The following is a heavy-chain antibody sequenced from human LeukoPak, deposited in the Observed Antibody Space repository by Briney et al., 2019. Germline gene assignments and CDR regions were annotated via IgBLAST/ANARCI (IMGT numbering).Heavy chain of an antibody. V-gene: IGHV3-49*04. CDR3: TRAAYSDSRGYYYDY. Sequence: GRSLRLSCTASGFTVGDYVMSWDRQAPGTGLELVCFIRRKAYGGTTEYAASVKGRLTITREDSKTIAYLQMNSLKTEDTAVYYCTRAAYSDSRGYYYDYWGQGNLVTVSS. CDR2: IRRKAYGGTT. CDR1: GFTVGDYV. J-gene: IGHJ4*02. D-gene: IGHD3-22*01.